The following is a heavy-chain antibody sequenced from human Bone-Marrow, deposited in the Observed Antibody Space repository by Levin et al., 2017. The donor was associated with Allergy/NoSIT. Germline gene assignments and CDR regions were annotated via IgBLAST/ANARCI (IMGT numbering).Heavy chain of an antibody. D-gene: IGHD3-22*01. CDR2: IIPIFGTA. CDR3: ARGDLPMIVGVQVFV. V-gene: IGHV1-69*01. Sequence: KISCKASGGTFSSYAISWVRQAPGQGLEWMGGIIPIFGTANYAQKFQGRVTITADESTSTAYMELSSLRSEDTAVYYCARGDLPMIVGVQVFVWGQGTTVTVSS. J-gene: IGHJ6*02. CDR1: GGTFSSYA.